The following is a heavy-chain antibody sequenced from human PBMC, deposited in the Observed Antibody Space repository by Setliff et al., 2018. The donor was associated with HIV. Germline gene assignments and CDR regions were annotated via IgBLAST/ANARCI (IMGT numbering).Heavy chain of an antibody. J-gene: IGHJ3*02. CDR1: GGSFSDYY. V-gene: IGHV4-34*01. CDR2: INHSGST. CDR3: ARVSDAFDI. Sequence: PSETLSLTCAVYGGSFSDYYWSWIRQPPGKWLEWIGEINHSGSTNYNPSLKSRVTISVDPSKIQSSLKLSSVTAADTAVYYCARVSDAFDIWGQGTMVTVSS.